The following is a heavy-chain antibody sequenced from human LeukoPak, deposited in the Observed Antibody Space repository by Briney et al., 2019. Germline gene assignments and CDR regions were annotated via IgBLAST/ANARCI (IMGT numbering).Heavy chain of an antibody. V-gene: IGHV4-39*07. Sequence: PSETLSLTCTVSGGSVYTSDYYWGWVRQPPGKGPEWIGDIFYTGKTNYNPSLKSRVSISIDTSKNQFSLKLTSVTAADTAVYICARVFDSWGQGTLVTVSS. CDR1: GGSVYTSDYY. J-gene: IGHJ4*02. CDR2: IFYTGKT. CDR3: ARVFDS.